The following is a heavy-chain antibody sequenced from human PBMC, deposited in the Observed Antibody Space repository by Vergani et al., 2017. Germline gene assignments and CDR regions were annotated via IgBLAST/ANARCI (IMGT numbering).Heavy chain of an antibody. CDR1: GYTFTSYY. CDR3: ARVPRNYYDSSGPIHHKPFDI. CDR2: INPSGGST. V-gene: IGHV1-46*01. J-gene: IGHJ3*02. Sequence: QVQLVQSGAEVQKPGASVKVSCKASGYTFTSYYMHWVRQAPGQGLEWMGIINPSGGSTNYAQKFQGRVTMTRDTSTSTVYMELSSLRSEDTAVYYCARVPRNYYDSSGPIHHKPFDIWGQGTMVTVSS. D-gene: IGHD3-22*01.